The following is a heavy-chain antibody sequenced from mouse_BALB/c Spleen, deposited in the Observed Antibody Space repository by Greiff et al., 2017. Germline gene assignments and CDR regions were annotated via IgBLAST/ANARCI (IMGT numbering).Heavy chain of an antibody. D-gene: IGHD2-3*01. CDR3: ARKGYGGYYGWFAY. CDR1: GYSITSDYA. Sequence: VQLKQSGPGLVKPSQSLSLTCTVTGYSITSDYAWNWIRQFPGNKLEWMGYISYSGSTSYNPSLKSRISITRDTSKNQFFLQLNSVTTEDTATYYCARKGYGGYYGWFAYWGQGTLVTVSA. CDR2: ISYSGST. V-gene: IGHV3-2*02. J-gene: IGHJ3*01.